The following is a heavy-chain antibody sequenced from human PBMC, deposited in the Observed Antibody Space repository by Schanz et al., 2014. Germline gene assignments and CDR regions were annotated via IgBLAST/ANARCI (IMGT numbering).Heavy chain of an antibody. CDR1: RSTFSSYT. V-gene: IGHV1-69*02. CDR3: ARGTMPGTFDI. Sequence: QVQLVQSGAEVKKPGSSVKVSCKASRSTFSSYTISWVRQARGQGLEWVGRFIPILDVGNYAQQFQGRVTFTADKSTSTAYMELSSLRYEDTALDCCARGTMPGTFDIWGQGTMVTVSS. J-gene: IGHJ3*02. CDR2: FIPILDVG. D-gene: IGHD2-2*01.